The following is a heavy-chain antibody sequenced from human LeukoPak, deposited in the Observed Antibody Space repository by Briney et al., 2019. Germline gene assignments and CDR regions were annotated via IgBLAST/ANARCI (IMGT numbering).Heavy chain of an antibody. CDR3: AKDPVGYCSGGSCYTGIDY. CDR1: GFTFSSYS. D-gene: IGHD2-15*01. Sequence: NPGGSLRLSCAASGFTFSSYSMNWVRQAPGKGLEWVSSISSSSSYIYYADSVKGRFTISRDNAKNSLYLQMNSLRAEDTAVYYCAKDPVGYCSGGSCYTGIDYWGQGTLVTVSS. V-gene: IGHV3-21*01. J-gene: IGHJ4*02. CDR2: ISSSSSYI.